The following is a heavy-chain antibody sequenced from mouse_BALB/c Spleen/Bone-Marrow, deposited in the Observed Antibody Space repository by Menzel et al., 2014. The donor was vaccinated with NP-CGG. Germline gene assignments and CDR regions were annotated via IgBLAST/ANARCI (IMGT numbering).Heavy chain of an antibody. CDR1: GYKFTDYA. CDR2: ISTYSGNT. V-gene: IGHV1-67*01. J-gene: IGHJ2*01. CDR3: ARNFYGSAYFDF. D-gene: IGHD1-1*01. Sequence: QVQLQQSGPELVRPGVSVKISCKGSGYKFTDYAMHWVKQSHAESLEWIGLISTYSGNTHYNQKFKGKATMTVDKSSSTAYMEPARLASEDSAIYYCARNFYGSAYFDFWGQGSTLTVSS.